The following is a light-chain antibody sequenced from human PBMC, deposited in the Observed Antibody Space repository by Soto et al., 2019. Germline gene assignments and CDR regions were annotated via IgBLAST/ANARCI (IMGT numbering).Light chain of an antibody. V-gene: IGKV3-15*01. CDR1: QSVSSN. CDR2: GAS. Sequence: EIVMTQSPATLSVSPGERATLSCRASQSVSSNLAWYQQKPGQAPRLLIYGASTRATGIPAKFSGGGSGTEFTLTISSLQPDDFATYYCQQYNSYFQTFGQGTKVDIK. J-gene: IGKJ1*01. CDR3: QQYNSYFQT.